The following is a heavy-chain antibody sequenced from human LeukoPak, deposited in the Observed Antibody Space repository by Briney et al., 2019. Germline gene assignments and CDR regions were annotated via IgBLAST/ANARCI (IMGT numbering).Heavy chain of an antibody. CDR2: INHSGST. V-gene: IGHV4-34*01. CDR3: ARGSVVVAANYYYYYYGMDV. CDR1: GGSFSGYY. D-gene: IGHD2-15*01. Sequence: KPSETLSLACAVYGGSFSGYYWSWIRQPPGKGLGWIGEINHSGSTNYNPSLKSRVTISVDTSKNQFSLKLSSVTAADTAVYYCARGSVVVAANYYYYYYGMDVWGQGTTVTVSS. J-gene: IGHJ6*02.